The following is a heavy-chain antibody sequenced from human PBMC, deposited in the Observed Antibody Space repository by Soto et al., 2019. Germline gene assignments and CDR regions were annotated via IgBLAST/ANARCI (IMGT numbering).Heavy chain of an antibody. J-gene: IGHJ6*02. D-gene: IGHD6-19*01. CDR1: GFTFGDYA. CDR2: IRSKAYGGTT. V-gene: IGHV3-49*03. Sequence: GGSLRLSCTASGFTFGDYAMSWFRQAPGKGLEWVGFIRSKAYGGTTEYAASVKGRFTISRDDSKSIAYLQMNSLKTEDTAVYYCTRDPPSSGLYYYYGMDVWGQGTTVTVSS. CDR3: TRDPPSSGLYYYYGMDV.